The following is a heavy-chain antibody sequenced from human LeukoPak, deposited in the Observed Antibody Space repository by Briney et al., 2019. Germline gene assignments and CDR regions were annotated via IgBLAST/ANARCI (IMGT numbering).Heavy chain of an antibody. D-gene: IGHD1-26*01. Sequence: GVSLRLSCAASGSTFSSYDMSWVRQAPGKGLEWVSAISGSGGSTYYADSVKGRFTISRDNSKDTLYLQMNSLRAEDTAVYYCAKDSSSGTYYDYWGQGTLVTVSS. CDR2: ISGSGGST. CDR3: AKDSSSGTYYDY. CDR1: GSTFSSYD. J-gene: IGHJ4*02. V-gene: IGHV3-23*01.